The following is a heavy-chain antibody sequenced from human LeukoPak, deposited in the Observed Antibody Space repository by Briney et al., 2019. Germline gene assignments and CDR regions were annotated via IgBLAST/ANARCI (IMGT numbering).Heavy chain of an antibody. V-gene: IGHV1-2*02. D-gene: IGHD3-10*01. CDR3: ARVELDPLERFGAPTFDY. CDR2: INPNSGGT. J-gene: IGHJ4*02. Sequence: ASVKVSCKASGYTFTGYYMHWVRQAPGQGLEWMGWINPNSGGTNYAQKFQGRVTMTRDTSTSTAYMELSRLRSDDTAVYYCARVELDPLERFGAPTFDYWGQGTLVTVSS. CDR1: GYTFTGYY.